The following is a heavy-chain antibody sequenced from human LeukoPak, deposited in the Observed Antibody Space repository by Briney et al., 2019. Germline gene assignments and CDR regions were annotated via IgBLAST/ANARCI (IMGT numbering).Heavy chain of an antibody. D-gene: IGHD6-13*01. CDR1: GFTFGDYA. CDR2: IRSKAYGGTT. CDR3: AKRYSSSWNNYYYGMDV. Sequence: GGSLRLSCTASGFTFGDYAMSWFRQAPGKGLEWVGFIRSKAYGGTTEYAASVKGRFTISRDDSKSIAYLQMNSLKTEDTAVYYCAKRYSSSWNNYYYGMDVWGQGTTVTVSS. J-gene: IGHJ6*02. V-gene: IGHV3-49*03.